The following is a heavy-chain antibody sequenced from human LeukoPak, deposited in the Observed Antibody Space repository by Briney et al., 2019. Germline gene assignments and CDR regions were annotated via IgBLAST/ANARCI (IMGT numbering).Heavy chain of an antibody. CDR1: GGSISSGSYY. J-gene: IGHJ4*02. Sequence: PSETLSLTCTVSGGSISSGSYYWSWIRQPAGKGLEWIGRIYTSGSTNYNPSLKSRVTISVDTSKNQFSLKLSSVTAADTAVYYCARLVAGSVFDYWGQGTLVTVSS. CDR3: ARLVAGSVFDY. V-gene: IGHV4-61*02. D-gene: IGHD6-19*01. CDR2: IYTSGST.